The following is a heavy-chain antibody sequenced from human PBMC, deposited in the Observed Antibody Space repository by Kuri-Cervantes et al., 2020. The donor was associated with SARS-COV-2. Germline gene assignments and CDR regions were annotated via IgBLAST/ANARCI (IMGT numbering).Heavy chain of an antibody. V-gene: IGHV4-30-4*01. CDR3: ARDRISGYLYFLDY. D-gene: IGHD5-12*01. CDR1: GDSISSGDYY. J-gene: IGHJ4*01. CDR2: IYYSGTT. Sequence: SETLSLTCTVSGDSISSGDYYWSWIRQPPGKGLEWFGFIYYSGTTSYNPSLKSRVTMSVDTSKNQFSLKLSSVTAADTAVYYCARDRISGYLYFLDYWGRGTLVTVSS.